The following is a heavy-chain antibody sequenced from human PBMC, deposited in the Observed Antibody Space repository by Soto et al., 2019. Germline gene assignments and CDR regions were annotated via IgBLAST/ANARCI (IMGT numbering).Heavy chain of an antibody. V-gene: IGHV1-3*01. D-gene: IGHD3-10*01. CDR1: GYTFTSYA. Sequence: SVKVSCKASGYTFTSYAMHWVRQAPGQRLEWMGWINAGNGNTKYSQKFQGRVTITRDTSASTAYMELSSLRSEDTAVYYCARDRDVRTSYFDYWGQGTLVTVSS. CDR3: ARDRDVRTSYFDY. J-gene: IGHJ4*02. CDR2: INAGNGNT.